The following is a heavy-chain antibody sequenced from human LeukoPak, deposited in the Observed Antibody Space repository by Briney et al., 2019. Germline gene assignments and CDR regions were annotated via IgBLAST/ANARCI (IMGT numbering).Heavy chain of an antibody. CDR3: VRTTVAVAGIVNY. CDR2: IYYSRST. V-gene: IGHV4-30-4*01. D-gene: IGHD6-19*01. Sequence: PSETLSLTCTVSGGSISSGDYYWSWIRQPPGKGLEWIGYIYYSRSTYYNPSLKSRVTISVDTSKNQFSLKLNSVTAADTAVYYCVRTTVAVAGIVNYWGQGTLVTVSS. CDR1: GGSISSGDYY. J-gene: IGHJ4*02.